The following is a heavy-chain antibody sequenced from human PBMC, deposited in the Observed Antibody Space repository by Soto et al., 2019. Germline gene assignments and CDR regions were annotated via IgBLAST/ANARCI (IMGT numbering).Heavy chain of an antibody. CDR2: IWYDGSDK. CDR3: AFGNLSYYFDY. CDR1: GFTFSGFG. Sequence: PGGSLTLSCAASGFTFSGFGMHWVRQAPGKGLEWVAIIWYDGSDKYYADSVKGRFTISRDNSKNTLYLQMNSLRAEDTAVYHCAFGNLSYYFDYWGQGTPVTVS. D-gene: IGHD3-16*01. J-gene: IGHJ4*02. V-gene: IGHV3-33*01.